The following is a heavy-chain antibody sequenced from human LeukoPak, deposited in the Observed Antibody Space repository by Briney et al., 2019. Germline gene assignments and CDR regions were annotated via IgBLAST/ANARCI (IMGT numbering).Heavy chain of an antibody. Sequence: PGGSLRLSCAASGFTFSSYAMHWVRQAPGKGLEWVAVISYDGSNKYYADSVKGRFTISRDNSKNTLYLQMNSLRAEDTAVYYCARVGQLDYSSSWSGDYWGQGTLVTVSS. D-gene: IGHD6-13*01. CDR3: ARVGQLDYSSSWSGDY. J-gene: IGHJ4*02. CDR2: ISYDGSNK. V-gene: IGHV3-30*04. CDR1: GFTFSSYA.